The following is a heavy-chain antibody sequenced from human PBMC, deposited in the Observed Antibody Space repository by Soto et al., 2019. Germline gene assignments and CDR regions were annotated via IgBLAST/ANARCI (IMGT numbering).Heavy chain of an antibody. J-gene: IGHJ6*02. D-gene: IGHD3-10*01. CDR3: ARDKGGAALKGSGMDV. Sequence: QVQVQESGPGLVKPSQTLSLKCSVSGGSIGSRDYYWSWIRQHPEKGPEWIGSIYYNGNTDYNPSLRGRPTMSLDTSMNEFSLKLTSVTAADTAVYYCARDKGGAALKGSGMDVWGQGTTVTVS. CDR1: GGSIGSRDYY. V-gene: IGHV4-31*02. CDR2: IYYNGNT.